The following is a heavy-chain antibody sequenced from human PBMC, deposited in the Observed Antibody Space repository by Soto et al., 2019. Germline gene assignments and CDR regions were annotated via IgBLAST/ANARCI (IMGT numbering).Heavy chain of an antibody. D-gene: IGHD3-22*01. CDR3: ARELYYYDSSGYYPFDY. V-gene: IGHV3-74*01. CDR1: GFTFSSYW. J-gene: IGHJ4*02. Sequence: PGGSLRLSCAASGFTFSSYWMHWVRQAPGKGLVWVSRINSDGSSTSYADSVKGRFTISRDNAKNTLYLQMNSLRAEDTAVYYCARELYYYDSSGYYPFDYWGQRTLVTVSS. CDR2: INSDGSST.